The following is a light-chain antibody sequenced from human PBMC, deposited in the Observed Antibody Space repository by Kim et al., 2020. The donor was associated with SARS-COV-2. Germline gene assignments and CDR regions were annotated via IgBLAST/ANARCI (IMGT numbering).Light chain of an antibody. CDR3: QQDYNLPPT. J-gene: IGKJ2*01. CDR2: GES. CDR1: QSVSSSY. Sequence: LSPGERATLSCRASQSVSSSYLSWYQQKPGQAPRLLIYGESTRATGIPARFSGSGSGTDFTLTISSLQPEDFAVYYCQQDYNLPPTFGQGTKLEI. V-gene: IGKV3D-7*01.